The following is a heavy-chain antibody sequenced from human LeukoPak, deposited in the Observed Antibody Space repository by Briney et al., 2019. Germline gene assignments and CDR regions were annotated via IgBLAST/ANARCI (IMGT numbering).Heavy chain of an antibody. Sequence: ASVKVSCKASGYTFTGYYMHWVRQAPGQGLEWMGWINPNSGGTNYAQKFQGRVTITRDTSISTAYMELSRPRSDDTAVYYCARGTGDWSPEFDYWGQGTLVTVSS. J-gene: IGHJ4*02. V-gene: IGHV1-2*02. CDR3: ARGTGDWSPEFDY. CDR2: INPNSGGT. D-gene: IGHD7-27*01. CDR1: GYTFTGYY.